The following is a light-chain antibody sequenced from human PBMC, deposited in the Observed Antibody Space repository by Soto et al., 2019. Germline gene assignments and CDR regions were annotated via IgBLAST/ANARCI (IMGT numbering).Light chain of an antibody. CDR3: TSYAGSNKVV. CDR2: EVS. CDR1: SSDVGGYNY. J-gene: IGLJ2*01. V-gene: IGLV2-8*01. Sequence: QSALTQPPSASGSPGQSVTFSCTGTSSDVGGYNYVSWYQHHPGKAPKLMIYEVSKRPSGVPDRFSGSKSGNTASLTVSGLQAEDEADYYCTSYAGSNKVVFGGGTKLTVL.